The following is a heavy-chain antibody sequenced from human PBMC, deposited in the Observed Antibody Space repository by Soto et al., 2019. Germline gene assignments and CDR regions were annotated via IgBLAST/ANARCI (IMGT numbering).Heavy chain of an antibody. V-gene: IGHV4-30-2*01. D-gene: IGHD6-6*01. J-gene: IGHJ4*02. CDR1: GGSISSGCYS. Sequence: PSETLSLTCAVSGGSISSGCYSWSWIRQPPGKGLEWIGYIYHSGSTYYNPSLKSRVTISVDRSKNQFSLKLSSVTAADTAVYYCAGGIAARPLGYWGQGTLVTVS. CDR3: AGGIAARPLGY. CDR2: IYHSGST.